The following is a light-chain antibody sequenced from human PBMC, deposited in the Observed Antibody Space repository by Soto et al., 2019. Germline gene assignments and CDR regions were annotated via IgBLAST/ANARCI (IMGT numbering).Light chain of an antibody. CDR3: QHRSNWRFT. CDR1: QSVSSY. V-gene: IGKV3-11*01. CDR2: DAS. Sequence: EIVLTQSPATLSLSPGERATLSCRASQSVSSYLAWYQQKPGQAPRLLIYDASGRATGIPARFSGSGSGTVFTLTISSLEPEDFAVYYCQHRSNWRFTFGPGTKVDIK. J-gene: IGKJ3*01.